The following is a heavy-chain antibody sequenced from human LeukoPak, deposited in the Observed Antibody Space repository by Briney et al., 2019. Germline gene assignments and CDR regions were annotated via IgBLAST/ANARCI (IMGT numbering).Heavy chain of an antibody. CDR2: ISSSSTYI. J-gene: IGHJ6*02. D-gene: IGHD5-12*01. CDR3: ARESRGYRGLYGMDV. CDR1: GFSFSSYA. V-gene: IGHV3-21*01. Sequence: GGSLRLSCAASGFSFSSYAMNWVRQAPGKGLEWVSSISSSSTYIYYADSVKGRFTISRDNAKYSLYLQMNSLRAEDTAVYYCARESRGYRGLYGMDVWGQGTTVTVSS.